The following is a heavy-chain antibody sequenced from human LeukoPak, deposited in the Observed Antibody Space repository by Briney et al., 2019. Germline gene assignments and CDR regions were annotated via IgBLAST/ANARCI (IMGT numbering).Heavy chain of an antibody. CDR2: IFYSGTT. D-gene: IGHD4-23*01. Sequence: SETLSLTCTVSGGATSSSNYYWAWIRQPPGKGLEWMGSIFYSGTTHYNPSLRSRVTISVDTSKNQFSLKLSSVTAADTAVYYCARLSNYGGHSGDAYWGQGTLVTVSS. CDR3: ARLSNYGGHSGDAY. J-gene: IGHJ4*02. V-gene: IGHV4-39*01. CDR1: GGATSSSNYY.